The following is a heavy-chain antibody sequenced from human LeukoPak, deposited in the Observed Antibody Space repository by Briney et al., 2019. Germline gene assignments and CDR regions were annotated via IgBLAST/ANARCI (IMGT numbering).Heavy chain of an antibody. CDR2: IYPGDSDT. V-gene: IGHV5-51*01. Sequence: GASLQISCQGSGYSFTSYWIGWVRQLPGKGLEWMGIIYPGDSDTRYSPSFQGQVTISADKSISTAYLQWSSLKASDTAMYYCARPATAMVPYYFDYWGQGTLVTVSS. CDR1: GYSFTSYW. D-gene: IGHD5-18*01. J-gene: IGHJ4*02. CDR3: ARPATAMVPYYFDY.